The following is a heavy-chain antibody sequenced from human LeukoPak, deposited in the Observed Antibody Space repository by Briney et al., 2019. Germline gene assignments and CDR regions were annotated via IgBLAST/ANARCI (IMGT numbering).Heavy chain of an antibody. CDR1: GFTFSDYY. V-gene: IGHV3-11*01. CDR3: ARGPPSIWSGYHYYYYYYMDV. Sequence: GGSLRLSCAASGFTFSDYYMSWIRQAPGKGLEWVSYISSSGSTIYYADSVKGRFTISRDNAKNSLYLQMNSLRAEDTAVYYCARGPPSIWSGYHYYYYYYMDVWGKGTTVTVSS. J-gene: IGHJ6*03. CDR2: ISSSGSTI. D-gene: IGHD3-3*01.